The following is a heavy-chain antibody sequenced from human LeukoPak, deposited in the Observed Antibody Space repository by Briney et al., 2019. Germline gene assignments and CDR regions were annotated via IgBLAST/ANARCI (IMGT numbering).Heavy chain of an antibody. J-gene: IGHJ4*02. CDR2: ISVSGTTM. V-gene: IGHV3-11*01. D-gene: IGHD4-17*01. CDR3: ARVGRLQYGDYVAFDY. Sequence: GVSLRPSCATSGFTFTDYYMTWIRQAPGKGLEWISYISVSGTTMYYADSVKGRFTLSRDNAKNSLYLQMNSLRADDTAVYYCARVGRLQYGDYVAFDYWGQGALVTVSS. CDR1: GFTFTDYY.